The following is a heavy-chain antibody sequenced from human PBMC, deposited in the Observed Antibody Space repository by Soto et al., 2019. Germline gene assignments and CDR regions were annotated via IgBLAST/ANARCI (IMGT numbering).Heavy chain of an antibody. D-gene: IGHD2-2*02. V-gene: IGHV5-51*01. J-gene: IGHJ3*02. CDR2: IYPGDSDT. CDR1: GYSFTIYW. CDR3: ARVYTHDAFDI. Sequence: GESLKISCKGSGYSFTIYWIGWVRQMPGKGLEWMGIIYPGDSDTRYSPSFQGQVTISADKSISTAYLQWSSLEASDTAMYYCARVYTHDAFDIWGQGTMVTVSS.